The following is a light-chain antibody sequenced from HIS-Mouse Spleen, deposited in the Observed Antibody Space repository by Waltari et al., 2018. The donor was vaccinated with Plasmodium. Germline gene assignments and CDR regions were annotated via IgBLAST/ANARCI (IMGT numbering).Light chain of an antibody. V-gene: IGKV4-1*01. Sequence: DIVMTQSPDSLAVSLGERPTINCKSSQSVLYSANNKNYLAWYQQKPRQPPKLLISWASTREAGVPDRFSGSGSGTDFTLTISSLQAEDVAVYYCQQYYSTPWTFGQGTKVEIK. CDR1: QSVLYSANNKNY. CDR3: QQYYSTPWT. J-gene: IGKJ1*01. CDR2: WAS.